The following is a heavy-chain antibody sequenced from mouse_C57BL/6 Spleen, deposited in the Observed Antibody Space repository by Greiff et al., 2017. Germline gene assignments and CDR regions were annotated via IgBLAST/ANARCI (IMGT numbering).Heavy chain of an antibody. Sequence: EVQLQQSGPELVKPGASVKISCKASGYTFTDYYMNWVKQSHGKSLEWIGDINPNNGGTSYNQKFKGKATLTVDKSSSTAYMELRSLTSEDSAVYYCARDGWLTRRDYAMDYWGQGTSVTVSS. D-gene: IGHD4-1*01. J-gene: IGHJ4*01. CDR2: INPNNGGT. CDR3: ARDGWLTRRDYAMDY. V-gene: IGHV1-26*01. CDR1: GYTFTDYY.